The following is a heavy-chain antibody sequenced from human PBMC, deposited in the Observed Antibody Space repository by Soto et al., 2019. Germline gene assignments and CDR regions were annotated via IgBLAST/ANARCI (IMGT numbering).Heavy chain of an antibody. CDR2: ISPYSGNT. D-gene: IGHD3-16*01. V-gene: IGHV1-18*01. Sequence: QVQLVQSGDEVRKPGSSVKVSCKASGYIFVNYGIAWVRQAPGQGLEWMGWISPYSGNTHNASKVQGRLTMTTDTSTSTANMALGSLTSDDTAVYYCAMVDNYVTPTPQDVWGQGNTVTVSS. CDR3: AMVDNYVTPTPQDV. J-gene: IGHJ6*02. CDR1: GYIFVNYG.